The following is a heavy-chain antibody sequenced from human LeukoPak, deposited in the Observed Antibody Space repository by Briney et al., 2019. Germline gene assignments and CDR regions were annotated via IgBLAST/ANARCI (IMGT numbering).Heavy chain of an antibody. Sequence: SVKVSCKASGGTFSSYAISWVRQAPGQGPEWMGGIIPIFGTANYAQKFQGRVTITTDESTSTAYMELSSLRSEDTAVYYCARGAVGATGAFDYWGQGTLVTVSS. V-gene: IGHV1-69*05. CDR1: GGTFSSYA. CDR3: ARGAVGATGAFDY. D-gene: IGHD1-26*01. CDR2: IIPIFGTA. J-gene: IGHJ4*02.